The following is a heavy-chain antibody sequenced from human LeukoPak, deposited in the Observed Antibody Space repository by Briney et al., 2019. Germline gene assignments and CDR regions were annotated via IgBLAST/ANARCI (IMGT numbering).Heavy chain of an antibody. J-gene: IGHJ4*02. CDR1: GYNFTNYG. CDR3: ARAGRLKSGSNIY. V-gene: IGHV1-18*01. D-gene: IGHD1-26*01. CDR2: ISGYNGNT. Sequence: GASVKVSCRTSGYNFTNYGISWVRQAPGRRLEWMGWISGYNGNTEYAQKFQARVTMTTDTSTTTGYLELRSLTSDDTAVYYCARAGRLKSGSNIYWGQGTLVTVSS.